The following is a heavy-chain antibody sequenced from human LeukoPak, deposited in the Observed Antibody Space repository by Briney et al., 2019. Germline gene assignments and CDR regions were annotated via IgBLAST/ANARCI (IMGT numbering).Heavy chain of an antibody. J-gene: IGHJ4*02. Sequence: PGESPRLSCAASGFTFSNYAMTWVRHTPGKGLECISVITDSGDNAVYADSVKGRFTMSRDNSKNTLYLQMNSLRAEDTAVYYCARVSTAVSLAIDYWGQGTLVTVST. D-gene: IGHD6-13*01. CDR1: GFTFSNYA. CDR2: ITDSGDNA. CDR3: ARVSTAVSLAIDY. V-gene: IGHV3-23*01.